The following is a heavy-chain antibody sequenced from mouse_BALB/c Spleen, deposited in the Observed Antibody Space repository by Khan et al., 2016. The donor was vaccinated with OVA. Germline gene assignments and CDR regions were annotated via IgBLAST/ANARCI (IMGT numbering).Heavy chain of an antibody. J-gene: IGHJ3*01. V-gene: IGHV1-77*01. Sequence: QVQLQQSGAELARPGASVKLSCTASGYTFTDYYINWVKQRTGQGLEWIGEISPGSGDTYYNERFMGKAPLTADKSSSTAYMQLSSLTSEASAVYFCARRNYFGYTFAYGGQGTLVTVSA. CDR1: GYTFTDYY. CDR2: ISPGSGDT. D-gene: IGHD1-2*01. CDR3: ARRNYFGYTFAY.